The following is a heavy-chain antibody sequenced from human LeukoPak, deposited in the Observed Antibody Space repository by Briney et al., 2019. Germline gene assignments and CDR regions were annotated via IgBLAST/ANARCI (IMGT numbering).Heavy chain of an antibody. CDR3: ARAGYGDLYYLDY. Sequence: ASVKVSCKASGYTFTGYYIHWVRQAPGQGLEWMGWINPNYGGTSYAQKFQGRVTMTGDTSIGTAYMELSSLRSDDTAVYYCARAGYGDLYYLDYWGQGTLVTVPS. J-gene: IGHJ4*02. CDR1: GYTFTGYY. D-gene: IGHD4-17*01. CDR2: INPNYGGT. V-gene: IGHV1-2*02.